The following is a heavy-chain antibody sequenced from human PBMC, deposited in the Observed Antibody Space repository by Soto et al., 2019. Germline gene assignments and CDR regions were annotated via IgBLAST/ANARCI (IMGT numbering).Heavy chain of an antibody. CDR2: IIPIFGTA. D-gene: IGHD2-15*01. J-gene: IGHJ6*02. V-gene: IGHV1-69*06. CDR3: ASRTAATRYYGMDV. CDR1: GGTFSSYA. Sequence: SVKVSCKASGGTFSSYAISWVRQAPGQGLEWMGGIIPIFGTANYAQKFQGRVTITADKSTSTAYMELSSLRSEDTAVYYCASRTAATRYYGMDVWGQGTTVTVSS.